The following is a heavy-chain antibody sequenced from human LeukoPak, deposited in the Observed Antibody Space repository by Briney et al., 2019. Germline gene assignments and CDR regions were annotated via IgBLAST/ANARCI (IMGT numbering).Heavy chain of an antibody. CDR3: ARGKIELYYYGMDV. CDR1: GGSISNYY. D-gene: IGHD1-7*01. Sequence: SETLSLTCIVSGGSISNYYWNWIRQPPGKGLEWIGYVYYSGSTDYNPPLKSRVTISVDTSKNQFSLNLSSVTAADTAVYYCARGKIELYYYGMDVWGQGTTVTASS. CDR2: VYYSGST. V-gene: IGHV4-59*01. J-gene: IGHJ6*02.